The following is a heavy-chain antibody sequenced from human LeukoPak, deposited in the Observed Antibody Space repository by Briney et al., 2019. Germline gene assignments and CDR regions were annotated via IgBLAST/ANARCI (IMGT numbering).Heavy chain of an antibody. CDR1: GFTFTSSA. V-gene: IGHV1-58*01. D-gene: IGHD3-16*02. Sequence: ASVKVSCKASGFTFTSSAVQWVRQARGQRLEWIGWIVVGSGNTNYAQKFQERVTITRDMSTSTAYMELSSLRSEDTAVYYCARTRDPVWGSYRPEYYFDYWGQGTLVTVSS. CDR2: IVVGSGNT. J-gene: IGHJ4*02. CDR3: ARTRDPVWGSYRPEYYFDY.